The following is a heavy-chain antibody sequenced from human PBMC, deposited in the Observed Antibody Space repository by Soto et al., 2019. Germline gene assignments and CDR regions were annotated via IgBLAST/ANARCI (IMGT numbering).Heavy chain of an antibody. D-gene: IGHD3-22*01. J-gene: IGHJ5*02. CDR3: AHSPYYDSSGYYFGTWFDP. CDR1: GFSLSTSGVG. Sequence: SGPTLVNPTQTLTLTCTFSGFSLSTSGVGVGWIRQPPGKALEWLALIYWNDDKRYSPSLKSRLTITKDTSKNQVVLTMTNMDPVDTATYYCAHSPYYDSSGYYFGTWFDPWGKGTRGIASS. V-gene: IGHV2-5*01. CDR2: IYWNDDK.